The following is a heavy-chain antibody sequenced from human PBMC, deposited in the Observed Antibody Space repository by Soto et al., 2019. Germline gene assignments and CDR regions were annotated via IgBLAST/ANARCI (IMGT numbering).Heavy chain of an antibody. V-gene: IGHV4-31*03. CDR1: GGSISSGGYY. D-gene: IGHD3-3*01. J-gene: IGHJ4*02. CDR3: ARAYYDFWSGYYDY. CDR2: IYYSGST. Sequence: SETLSLTCTVSGGSISSGGYYWSWIRQHPGKGLEWIGYIYYSGSTYYNPSLKSRVTISVDTSKNQFSLKLSSVTAADTAVYYCARAYYDFWSGYYDYWGQGTLVTVSS.